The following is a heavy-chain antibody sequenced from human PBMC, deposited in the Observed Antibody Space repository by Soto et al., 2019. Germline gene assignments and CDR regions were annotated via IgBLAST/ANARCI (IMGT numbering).Heavy chain of an antibody. J-gene: IGHJ4*02. Sequence: PSETLSLTCAVSGGSISSGGYSWSWIRQPPGKGLEWIGYIYHSGSTYYNPSLKSRVTISVDRSKNQFSLKLSSVTAADTAVYYFAGSGDSSGSPPFDYWGQGTLVNVSS. CDR1: GGSISSGGYS. V-gene: IGHV4-30-2*01. CDR3: AGSGDSSGSPPFDY. CDR2: IYHSGST. D-gene: IGHD3-22*01.